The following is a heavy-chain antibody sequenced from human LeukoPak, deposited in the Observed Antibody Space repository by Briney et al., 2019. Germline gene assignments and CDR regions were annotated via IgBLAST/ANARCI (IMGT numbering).Heavy chain of an antibody. CDR2: IRYDGSNK. CDR1: GFTFSTYG. V-gene: IGHV3-30*02. Sequence: GGSLRLSCAASGFTFSTYGMHWVRQVPGKGLEWVAFIRYDGSNKYYADSVKGRFTISRDNAKNSLYLQMNSLRAEDTAVYYCAKKRAQYSGSYYWWFDPWGQGTLVTVSS. J-gene: IGHJ5*02. D-gene: IGHD1-26*01. CDR3: AKKRAQYSGSYYWWFDP.